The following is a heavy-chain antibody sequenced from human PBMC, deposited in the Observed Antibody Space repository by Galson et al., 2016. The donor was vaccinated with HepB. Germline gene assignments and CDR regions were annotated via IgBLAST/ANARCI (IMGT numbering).Heavy chain of an antibody. Sequence: SLRLSCAASGFTFESAWMNWVRQAPGKGLEWVGRIKGKTYGATTDYATPVRGRFSISRDDSKNTFHLQMRSLKTEDTALYYCTTSLGLTFGESLLGHYDAAFDIWGQATLVAVS. CDR3: TTSLGLTFGESLLGHYDAAFDI. D-gene: IGHD3-10*01. CDR2: IKGKTYGATT. J-gene: IGHJ3*02. V-gene: IGHV3-15*01. CDR1: GFTFESAW.